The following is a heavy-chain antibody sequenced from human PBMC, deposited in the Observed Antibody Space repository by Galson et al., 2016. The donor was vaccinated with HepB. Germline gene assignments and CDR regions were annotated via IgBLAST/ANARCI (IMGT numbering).Heavy chain of an antibody. Sequence: SLRLSCAASGFIFDDFAMHWVRQGPGKGLEWVSLISGDAESAYYADTVRGRFTISRDNSQNSLYLQMGSLTTEDTGVYFCARDRSGLYNWFDPWGQGTLVTVSS. CDR2: ISGDAESA. CDR3: ARDRSGLYNWFDP. D-gene: IGHD1-26*01. J-gene: IGHJ5*02. V-gene: IGHV3-43*02. CDR1: GFIFDDFA.